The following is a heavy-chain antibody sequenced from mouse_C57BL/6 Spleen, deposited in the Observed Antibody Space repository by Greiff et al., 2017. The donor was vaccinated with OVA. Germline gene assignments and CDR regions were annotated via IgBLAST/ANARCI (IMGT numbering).Heavy chain of an antibody. D-gene: IGHD1-1*01. V-gene: IGHV5-16*01. CDR2: INYDGSST. CDR1: GFTFSDYY. CDR3: AIVDYYGSFAY. Sequence: EVMLVESEGGLVQPGSSMKLSCTASGFTFSDYYMAWVRQVPEKGLEWVATINYDGSSTYYLYSLKSRFIISRDNAKNILYLQMRSLKSEDTSTYYCAIVDYYGSFAYWGQGTLVTVSA. J-gene: IGHJ3*01.